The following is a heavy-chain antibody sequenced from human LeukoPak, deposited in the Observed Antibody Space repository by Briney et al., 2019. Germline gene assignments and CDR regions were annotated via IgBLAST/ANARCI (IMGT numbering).Heavy chain of an antibody. J-gene: IGHJ4*02. CDR1: GGSISSGSYY. D-gene: IGHD6-13*01. CDR2: IYTSGST. Sequence: PSETLSLTCTVSGGSISSGSYYWSWIRQPAGKGLEWIGRIYTSGSTNYNPSLKSRVTISVDTSKNQFSLKLSSVTAADTAVYYCAGSIAAAGDYFDYWGQGTLVTVSS. V-gene: IGHV4-61*02. CDR3: AGSIAAAGDYFDY.